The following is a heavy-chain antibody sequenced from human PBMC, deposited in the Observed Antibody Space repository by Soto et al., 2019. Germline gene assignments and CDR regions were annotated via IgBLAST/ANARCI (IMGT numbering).Heavy chain of an antibody. V-gene: IGHV3-48*03. CDR1: GFTFSSYE. J-gene: IGHJ6*02. CDR2: ISSSGSTI. D-gene: IGHD3-3*01. CDR3: ARDDTYYDFWSGTPYDYGMDV. Sequence: GWSLRLSCAASGFTFSSYEMNWARQSPGKGLEWVSYISSSGSTIYYADSVKGRFTISRDTAKNSLYLQMNSLRAEDTAVYYCARDDTYYDFWSGTPYDYGMDVWGQGTTVTVSS.